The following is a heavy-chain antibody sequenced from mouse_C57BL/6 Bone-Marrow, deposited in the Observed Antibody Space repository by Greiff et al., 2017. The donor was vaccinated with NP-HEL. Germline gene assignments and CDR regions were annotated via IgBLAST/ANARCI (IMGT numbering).Heavy chain of an antibody. CDR3: ATDGYYGVGFAY. CDR2: IYPRSGNT. J-gene: IGHJ3*01. D-gene: IGHD2-3*01. Sequence: QVQLQQSGAELARPGASVKLSCKASGYTFTSYGISWVKQRTGQGLEWIGEIYPRSGNTYYNEKLKGKATLTADKSSSPAYMEFRSLTSEDSAVYFCATDGYYGVGFAYWGQGTLVTVSA. V-gene: IGHV1-81*01. CDR1: GYTFTSYG.